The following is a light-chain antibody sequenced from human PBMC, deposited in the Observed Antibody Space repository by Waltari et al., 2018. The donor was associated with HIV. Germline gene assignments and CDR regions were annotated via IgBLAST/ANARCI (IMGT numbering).Light chain of an antibody. CDR2: NHK. CDR1: SSRIDINT. V-gene: IGLV1-44*01. CDR3: AAWDDRLSVV. Sequence: QSVLTQPPSASGTPGQRVTISCSGRSSRIDINTENWYHQRPGTAPKLLISNHKQRPAGVPDRFSGSKSGTSASLAISGLQSDDEADYFCAAWDDRLSVVFGGGTKLTVL. J-gene: IGLJ3*02.